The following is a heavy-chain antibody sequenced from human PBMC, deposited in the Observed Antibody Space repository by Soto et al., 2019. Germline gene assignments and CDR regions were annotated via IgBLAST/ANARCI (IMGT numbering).Heavy chain of an antibody. CDR1: GGYVSSGTYY. CDR3: ARGYCSGGSCVDWFDP. V-gene: IGHV4-61*01. J-gene: IGHJ5*02. Sequence: SETLSLTCTVSGGYVSSGTYYWSWIRQPPGKGLEWIGYIYYSGSTNYNPSLKSRVTISVDTSKNQFSLKLSSVTAEDTAVYYCARGYCSGGSCVDWFDPWGQGTLVTVSS. D-gene: IGHD2-15*01. CDR2: IYYSGST.